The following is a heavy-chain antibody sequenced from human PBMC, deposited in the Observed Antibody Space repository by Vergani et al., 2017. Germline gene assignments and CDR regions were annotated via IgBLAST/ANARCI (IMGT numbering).Heavy chain of an antibody. CDR1: GGSVSSGSYY. V-gene: IGHV4-61*10. D-gene: IGHD2-15*01. CDR3: AREDIVVVVAARAGAFDI. J-gene: IGHJ3*02. Sequence: QVQLQESGPGLVKPSETLSLTCTVSGGSVSSGSYYWSWIRQPAGKGLEWIGYIYYSGSTNYNPSLKSRVTISVDTSKNQFSLKLSSVTAADTAVYYCAREDIVVVVAARAGAFDIWGQGTMVTVSS. CDR2: IYYSGST.